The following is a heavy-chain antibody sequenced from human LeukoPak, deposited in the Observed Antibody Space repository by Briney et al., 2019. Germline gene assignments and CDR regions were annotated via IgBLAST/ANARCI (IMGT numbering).Heavy chain of an antibody. D-gene: IGHD2-2*01. CDR3: AKREGYCSSTSCYEHMDV. Sequence: PGGSLRLSCAASGFTFSSYAKSWVRQAPGKGLEWVSAISGSGGSTYYADSVKGRFTISRDNSKNTLYLQMNSLRAEDTAVYYCAKREGYCSSTSCYEHMDVWGKGTTVTVSS. V-gene: IGHV3-23*01. CDR1: GFTFSSYA. J-gene: IGHJ6*03. CDR2: ISGSGGST.